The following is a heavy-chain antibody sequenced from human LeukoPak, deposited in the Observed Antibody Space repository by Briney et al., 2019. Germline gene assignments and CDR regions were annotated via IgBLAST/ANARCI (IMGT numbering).Heavy chain of an antibody. D-gene: IGHD1-26*01. V-gene: IGHV1-2*02. Sequence: ASVKVSCKASGYAFTGYYMHWVRQAPGQGLEWMGWMNPNSGDTTYAQKFQGRVTMTRDTSISTAYMEVSRLRSDDTAVYYCARVADYSPGLTNVPYWGQGTLVTVSS. CDR1: GYAFTGYY. J-gene: IGHJ4*02. CDR2: MNPNSGDT. CDR3: ARVADYSPGLTNVPY.